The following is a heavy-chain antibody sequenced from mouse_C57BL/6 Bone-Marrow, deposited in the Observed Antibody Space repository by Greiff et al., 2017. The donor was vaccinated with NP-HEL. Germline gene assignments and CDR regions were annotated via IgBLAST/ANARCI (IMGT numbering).Heavy chain of an antibody. Sequence: VQLQQPGAELVKPGASVKLSCKASGYTFTSYWMHWVKQRPGQGLEWIGMIHPNSGSTNYNEKFKSKATLTVDKSSSTAYMQLSSLTSEDSAVDYCAFITTVVATVDYWGQGTTLTVSS. D-gene: IGHD1-1*01. CDR1: GYTFTSYW. V-gene: IGHV1-64*01. CDR2: IHPNSGST. CDR3: AFITTVVATVDY. J-gene: IGHJ2*01.